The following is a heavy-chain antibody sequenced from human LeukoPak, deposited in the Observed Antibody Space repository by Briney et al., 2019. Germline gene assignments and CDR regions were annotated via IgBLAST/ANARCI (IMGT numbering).Heavy chain of an antibody. J-gene: IGHJ4*02. CDR3: ARVPSGYQQSYYFDY. CDR1: GGTFSSYA. CDR2: IIPIFGTA. V-gene: IGHV1-69*05. D-gene: IGHD3-22*01. Sequence: SVKVSCKASGGTFSSYAISWVRQAPGQGLEWMGGIIPIFGTANYAQKFQGRVTITTDESTSTAYMELSSLRSEDTAVYYCARVPSGYQQSYYFDYWGQGTLVTVSS.